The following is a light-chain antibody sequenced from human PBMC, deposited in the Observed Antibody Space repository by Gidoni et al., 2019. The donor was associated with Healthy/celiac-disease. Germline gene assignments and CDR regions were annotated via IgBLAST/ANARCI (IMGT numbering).Light chain of an antibody. V-gene: IGKV1-9*01. J-gene: IGKJ3*01. Sequence: IQLTQSPSSLSASVGDRVTITCRASQGISSYLAWYQQKPGKAPKLLIYAASTLQSGVPSRFIISGSGTYFTLTILSLQPASFTTYYFQHLPIYPLTFVPFPKFYIK. CDR3: QHLPIYPLT. CDR2: AAS. CDR1: QGISSY.